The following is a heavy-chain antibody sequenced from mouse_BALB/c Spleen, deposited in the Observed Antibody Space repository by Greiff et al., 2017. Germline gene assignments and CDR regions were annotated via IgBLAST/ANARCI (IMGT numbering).Heavy chain of an antibody. Sequence: EVKLVESGGGLVQPGGSLRLSCATSGFTFTDYYMSWVRQPPGKALEWLGFIRNKANGYTTEYSASVKGRFTISRDNSQSILYLQMNTLRAEDSATYYCARDSPPLYYGYDGYAMDYWGQGTSVTVSS. CDR3: ARDSPPLYYGYDGYAMDY. CDR1: GFTFTDYY. D-gene: IGHD2-2*01. V-gene: IGHV7-3*02. CDR2: IRNKANGYTT. J-gene: IGHJ4*01.